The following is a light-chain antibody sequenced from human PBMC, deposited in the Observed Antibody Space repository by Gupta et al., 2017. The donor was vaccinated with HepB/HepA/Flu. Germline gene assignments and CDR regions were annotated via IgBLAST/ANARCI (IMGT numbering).Light chain of an antibody. J-gene: IGLJ2*01. CDR1: SSDVGGYNY. CDR3: SSYTSSSTPL. CDR2: NVS. Sequence: QSALTQPASVPASPGQSITISCTGTSSDVGGYNYVSWYQQHPGKAPKLMIYNVSNRPSGVSNRFSGSKSGNTASLTISGLQAEDEADYYCSSYTSSSTPLFGGGTKLTVL. V-gene: IGLV2-14*01.